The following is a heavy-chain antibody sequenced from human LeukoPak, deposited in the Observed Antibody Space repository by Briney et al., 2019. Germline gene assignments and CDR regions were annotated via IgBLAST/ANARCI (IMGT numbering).Heavy chain of an antibody. D-gene: IGHD4-23*01. Sequence: ASVKVSCKASGGTFSSYAISWVRQAPGQGLEWMGGIIPIFGTANYAQKFQGRVTITTDESTSTAYMELSSLRSEDTAVYYCARGAPSDTVASLDYWGHGTLVTVSS. V-gene: IGHV1-69*05. J-gene: IGHJ4*01. CDR3: ARGAPSDTVASLDY. CDR2: IIPIFGTA. CDR1: GGTFSSYA.